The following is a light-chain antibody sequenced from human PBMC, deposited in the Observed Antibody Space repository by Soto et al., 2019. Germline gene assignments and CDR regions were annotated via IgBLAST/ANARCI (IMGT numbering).Light chain of an antibody. Sequence: EIVLTQSPGTLSLSPGERATLSCRASQSVSSSYLAWYQQTPGQAPRLLIYGASSRATGIPDRFSGRGSGTDFTLTISRLEPEDLAVYSCQQYGSSPQTFGQGTKVEIK. CDR1: QSVSSSY. J-gene: IGKJ1*01. CDR3: QQYGSSPQT. CDR2: GAS. V-gene: IGKV3-20*01.